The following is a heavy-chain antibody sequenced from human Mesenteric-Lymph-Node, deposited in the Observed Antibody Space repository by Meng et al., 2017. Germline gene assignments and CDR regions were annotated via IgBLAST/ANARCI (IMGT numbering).Heavy chain of an antibody. V-gene: IGHV3-23*01. CDR2: ISGDGGST. J-gene: IGHJ6*02. CDR3: AKDRVGAAAGRPYYYYFYCMDF. CDR1: GFTFSSYA. D-gene: IGHD6-13*01. Sequence: GESLKISCAASGFTFSSYAMSWVRQAPGKGLEWVSAISGDGGSTYYADSVKGRFTISRDNSKNTLYLQMNSLKSEDTAVYYCAKDRVGAAAGRPYYYYFYCMDFWGQGTTVTVSS.